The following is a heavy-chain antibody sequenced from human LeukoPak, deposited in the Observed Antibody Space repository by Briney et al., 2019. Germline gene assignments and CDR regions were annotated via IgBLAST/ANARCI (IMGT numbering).Heavy chain of an antibody. CDR1: GFTFSSYG. J-gene: IGHJ4*02. Sequence: GGSLRLACAASGFTFSSYGMHWVRQASGKGLEWVAVISYDGSNKYYADSVKGRFTISRDNSKNTLYLQMNSLRAEDTAVYYCAKDRRVYDILTPFDYWGQGTLVTVSS. CDR3: AKDRRVYDILTPFDY. V-gene: IGHV3-30*18. CDR2: ISYDGSNK. D-gene: IGHD3-9*01.